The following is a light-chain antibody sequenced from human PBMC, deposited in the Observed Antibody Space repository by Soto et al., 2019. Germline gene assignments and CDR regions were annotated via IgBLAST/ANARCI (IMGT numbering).Light chain of an antibody. J-gene: IGKJ4*01. Sequence: DIQMTRCPSSLPAPVGERATVTCRQSLTISKPLNCYQQKPGKAPKVLIYGVSNLQSGVPSRFSGSGSGTDFTLTISSVQPEDSATDYCQQSYGAPLTFGGGTSVEIK. CDR1: LTISKP. CDR3: QQSYGAPLT. V-gene: IGKV1-39*01. CDR2: GVS.